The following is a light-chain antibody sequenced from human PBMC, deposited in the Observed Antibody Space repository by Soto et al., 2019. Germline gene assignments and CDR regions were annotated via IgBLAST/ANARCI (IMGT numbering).Light chain of an antibody. CDR1: QSVRSY. CDR3: HQYDHWPQT. Sequence: EVVMTQSPATLSVSPGERATLSCGASQSVRSYLAWYQQKPGQAPRLLIHGASTRAPGIPARFSGSGSGTDFTLTISSLQSEDLAVYYCHQYDHWPQTFGQGTKVDIK. V-gene: IGKV3-15*01. J-gene: IGKJ1*01. CDR2: GAS.